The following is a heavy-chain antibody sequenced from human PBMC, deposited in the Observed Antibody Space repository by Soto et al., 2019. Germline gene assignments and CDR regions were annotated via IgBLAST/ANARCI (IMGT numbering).Heavy chain of an antibody. J-gene: IGHJ6*04. D-gene: IGHD2-21*01. Sequence: EVQVVESGVGLVQPRGSLRLSCAASGFTFTSYWMTWVRQAPGRGLEWVANINKDGSEKSYVDSVKGRFTISRDNAKSSLYLQMNSLRADDTAVYYCVREIASRLWGKGTTVIVSS. CDR1: GFTFTSYW. V-gene: IGHV3-7*01. CDR2: INKDGSEK. CDR3: VREIASRL.